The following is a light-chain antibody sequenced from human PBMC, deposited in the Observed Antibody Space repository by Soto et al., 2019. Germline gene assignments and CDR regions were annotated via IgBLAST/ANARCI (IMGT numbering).Light chain of an antibody. CDR2: DAS. Sequence: DIQMTQSPASLSASVGDRVTITCQASHDITIYLNWYQQKPGKAPRLVIYDASNLETGVPSRFSGSGSGTKFTFTISSLQPEDVAIYYCQKYDNVPFTFGPGTKVNIK. CDR3: QKYDNVPFT. CDR1: HDITIY. V-gene: IGKV1-33*01. J-gene: IGKJ3*01.